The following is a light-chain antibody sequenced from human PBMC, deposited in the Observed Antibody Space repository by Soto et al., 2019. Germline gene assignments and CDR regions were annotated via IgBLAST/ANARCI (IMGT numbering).Light chain of an antibody. V-gene: IGLV2-14*03. CDR2: DVS. J-gene: IGLJ3*02. CDR3: SSYTSSRIRV. Sequence: QSALTQPASVSGSPGQSITISCTGTSSDVGGYNYVSWYQHHPGKAPKLMIYDVSKRPSGVSNRFSGSKSGNTASLTISGLQAEDEADYYCSSYTSSRIRVFGGGTKLTVL. CDR1: SSDVGGYNY.